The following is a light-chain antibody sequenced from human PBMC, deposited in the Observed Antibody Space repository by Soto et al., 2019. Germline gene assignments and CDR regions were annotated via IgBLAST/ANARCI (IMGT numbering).Light chain of an antibody. CDR3: QQYNSYSPWT. Sequence: AIRMTQSPSSLSASTGDRVTITCRSSQGISSYLAWYQQKPGKAPKLLIYDASSLESGVPSRFSGSGSGTEFTLTISSLQPDDFATYYCQQYNSYSPWTFGQGTKV. V-gene: IGKV1-8*01. CDR2: DAS. CDR1: QGISSY. J-gene: IGKJ1*01.